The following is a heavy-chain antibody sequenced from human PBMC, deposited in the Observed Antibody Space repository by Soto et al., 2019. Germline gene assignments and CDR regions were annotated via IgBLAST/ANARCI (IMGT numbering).Heavy chain of an antibody. CDR2: INGGNGNT. J-gene: IGHJ4*02. D-gene: IGHD3-10*01. V-gene: IGHV1-3*01. Sequence: GASVKVSCKASGYTFSNYVMHWVRQAPGQRLEWMGWINGGNGNTKYSQKFQGRVTITRDASATTVYMELSSLRSEDTAVYYCARNYYRSGSYYPGGYWGQGTLVTAPQ. CDR1: GYTFSNYV. CDR3: ARNYYRSGSYYPGGY.